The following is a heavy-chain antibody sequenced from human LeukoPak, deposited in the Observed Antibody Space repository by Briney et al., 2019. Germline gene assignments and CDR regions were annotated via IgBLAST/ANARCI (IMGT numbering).Heavy chain of an antibody. D-gene: IGHD5-18*01. V-gene: IGHV4-34*01. J-gene: IGHJ4*02. CDR2: INHSGTT. Sequence: SETLSLTCAVYGGSFSSYYWSWIRQPPGKGLEWIGEINHSGTTNYNPSLKSRVTISVDTSKNQFSLKLSSVTAADTAVYYCARHPPGYSYGPPRVFDYWGQGTLVTVSS. CDR3: ARHPPGYSYGPPRVFDY. CDR1: GGSFSSYY.